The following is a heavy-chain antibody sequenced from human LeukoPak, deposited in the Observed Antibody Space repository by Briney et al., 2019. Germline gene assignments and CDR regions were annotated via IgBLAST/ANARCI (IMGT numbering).Heavy chain of an antibody. V-gene: IGHV3-7*01. CDR3: ARAGGYASSWAY. J-gene: IGHJ4*02. D-gene: IGHD5-12*01. Sequence: PGGSLRLSCAASGFTFSSYWMSWVRQAPGKGLEWVANIKQDGSEKNYVDSVKGRFTISRDNAKTSLDLQMNSLRAEDTAVYYCARAGGYASSWAYWGQGTLVTVSS. CDR2: IKQDGSEK. CDR1: GFTFSSYW.